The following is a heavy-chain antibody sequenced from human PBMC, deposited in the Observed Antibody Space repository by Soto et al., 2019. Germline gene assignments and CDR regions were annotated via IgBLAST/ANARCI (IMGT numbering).Heavy chain of an antibody. CDR2: ISADGSEK. Sequence: PGGSLRLSCAASGFIFSDFWMNWVRQAPGKGLEWVAYISADGSEKKHVDSVEGRFTISRDNAKNSVYLQMNSLRAEDTAVYYCAKTPRLLDSWGQGTLVTVSS. J-gene: IGHJ4*02. D-gene: IGHD6-6*01. V-gene: IGHV3-7*01. CDR1: GFIFSDFW. CDR3: AKTPRLLDS.